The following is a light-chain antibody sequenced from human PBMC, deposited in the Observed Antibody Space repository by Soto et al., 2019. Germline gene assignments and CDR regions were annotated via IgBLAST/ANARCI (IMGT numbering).Light chain of an antibody. CDR3: SSFTSSNTYV. J-gene: IGLJ1*01. CDR2: DVD. Sequence: QSALTQPASVSASPGQSITISCTGTSSDVGGTNHVSWYQQHPGRAPKLMIYDVDNRPSGVSHRFSGSKYGNTASLTISGLLAEDEADYYCSSFTSSNTYVFRTGTKLTVL. V-gene: IGLV2-14*03. CDR1: SSDVGGTNH.